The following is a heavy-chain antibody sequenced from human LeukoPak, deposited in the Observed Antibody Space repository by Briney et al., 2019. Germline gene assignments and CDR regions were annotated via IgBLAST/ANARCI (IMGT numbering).Heavy chain of an antibody. CDR1: GYIFISYG. Sequence: GASVKVSCKASGYIFISYGHNWVRPSPGPGVEWMGWISGSSGNTKYAQKLQGRVTMTTDTSTRTAYMELRSLTSDDTAVYYCARGTVSGADYYYMDVWGKGTTVTVSS. CDR2: ISGSSGNT. CDR3: ARGTVSGADYYYMDV. D-gene: IGHD4-11*01. J-gene: IGHJ6*03. V-gene: IGHV1-18*01.